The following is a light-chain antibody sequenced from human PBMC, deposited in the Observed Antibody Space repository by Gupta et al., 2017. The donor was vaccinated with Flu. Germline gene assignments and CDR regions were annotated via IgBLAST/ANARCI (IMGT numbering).Light chain of an antibody. J-gene: IGLJ1*01. CDR2: GNN. Sequence: QSVLAQPPSASGTPGQRVTISCSGSSSNIGSNTVNWYQQVPGPAPKLLIYGNNQRPSGVPDRFSGSKSGTSASLAISGLQSEDEADYYCAAWDDSLNGHYVFGTGTKVTVL. CDR3: AAWDDSLNGHYV. V-gene: IGLV1-44*01. CDR1: SSNIGSNT.